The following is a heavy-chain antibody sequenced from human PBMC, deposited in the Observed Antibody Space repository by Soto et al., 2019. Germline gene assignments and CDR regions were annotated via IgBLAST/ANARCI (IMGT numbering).Heavy chain of an antibody. D-gene: IGHD3-3*01. CDR2: INPATGAA. J-gene: IGHJ3*02. CDR1: GYPVTAYY. V-gene: IGHV1-2*02. CDR3: ARGGGVGVAGSADFDM. Sequence: QLHLVQSGAVVKKPGASVTVSCSASGYPVTAYYMHWVRQAPGRGLEWMGGINPATGAAKYTQTFQGRVTMTRDTSTSTVFMELSGRTSEDTAVFYCARGGGVGVAGSADFDMWGQGTLVTVSS.